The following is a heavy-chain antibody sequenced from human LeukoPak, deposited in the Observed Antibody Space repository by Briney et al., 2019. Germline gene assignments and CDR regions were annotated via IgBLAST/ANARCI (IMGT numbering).Heavy chain of an antibody. D-gene: IGHD3-22*01. V-gene: IGHV1-24*01. Sequence: ASVKVSCQVSGYTLTELSMHWVRQAPGKGLEWMGGFDPEDGETIYAQKFQGRVTMTEDTSTDTAYMELSSLRSEDTAVYYCATDPPYYYDSSGYFGYWGQGTLVTVSS. J-gene: IGHJ4*02. CDR3: ATDPPYYYDSSGYFGY. CDR2: FDPEDGET. CDR1: GYTLTELS.